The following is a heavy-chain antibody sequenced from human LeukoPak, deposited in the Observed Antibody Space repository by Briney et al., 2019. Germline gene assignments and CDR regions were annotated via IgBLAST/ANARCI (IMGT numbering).Heavy chain of an antibody. Sequence: SETLSLTCTVSGGSISSSSYYWGWIRQPPGKGLEWIGSIYYSGSTYYNPSLKSRVTISVDTSKNQFSLKLSSVTAADTAVYYCASGVKGNYDAFDIWGQGTMVTVSS. V-gene: IGHV4-39*07. CDR2: IYYSGST. D-gene: IGHD1-7*01. J-gene: IGHJ3*02. CDR1: GGSISSSSYY. CDR3: ASGVKGNYDAFDI.